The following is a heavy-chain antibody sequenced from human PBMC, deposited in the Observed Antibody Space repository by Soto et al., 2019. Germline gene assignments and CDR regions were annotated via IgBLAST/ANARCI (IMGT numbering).Heavy chain of an antibody. CDR1: GFTFNNAW. Sequence: HLVESGGGLVKPGGSLRLSCAASGFTFNNAWMSWVRQAPGKGREWVGRIKGEADGGTTDYAAPVKGRITISRDHSKDTLYLRMNSLKTEDTAVYYCTTGLSNGYYNFDYWGQGTPVTVSS. J-gene: IGHJ4*02. CDR3: TTGLSNGYYNFDY. V-gene: IGHV3-15*01. D-gene: IGHD3-22*01. CDR2: IKGEADGGTT.